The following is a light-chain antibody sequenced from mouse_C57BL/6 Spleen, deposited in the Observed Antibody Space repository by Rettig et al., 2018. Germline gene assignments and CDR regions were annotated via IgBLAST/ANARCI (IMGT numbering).Light chain of an antibody. Sequence: DIQMNQSPSSLSASLGDTITITCHARQNINVWLGWYQQKPGSIPKLLIYKASNLHTGVPSRFSGSGAGTGFTLTISSLQPEDIATYYCQQGQSYPWTFGGGTKLEI. J-gene: IGKJ1*01. V-gene: IGKV10-94*01. CDR1: QNINVW. CDR2: KAS. CDR3: QQGQSYPWT.